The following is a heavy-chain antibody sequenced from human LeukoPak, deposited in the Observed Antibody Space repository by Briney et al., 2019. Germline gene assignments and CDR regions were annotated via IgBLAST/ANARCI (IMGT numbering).Heavy chain of an antibody. Sequence: GGSLRLSCAASGFTFSSYSMSWARPAPGKGLEWVGAISANGGRTYYTESVKGHFTISRDNSKNTLYLQMNSLRADDTAVYYCAKGPERRGFCSGSACYSDCWGQGTLVTVSS. CDR1: GFTFSSYS. CDR3: AKGPERRGFCSGSACYSDC. CDR2: ISANGGRT. V-gene: IGHV3-23*01. J-gene: IGHJ4*02. D-gene: IGHD2-8*02.